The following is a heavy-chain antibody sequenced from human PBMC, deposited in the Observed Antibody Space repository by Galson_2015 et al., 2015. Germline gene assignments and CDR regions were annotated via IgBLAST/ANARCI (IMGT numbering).Heavy chain of an antibody. CDR1: GFTVSGVQ. CDR3: ARDDVDTRGFAY. Sequence: LRLSCAASGFTVSGVQMSWVRQAPGKGLEWVAIIWYDGSNEYYADSVKGRFTISRDNSKNTVYLQMNSLRAEDTAVYYCARDDVDTRGFAYWGQGTLVTVSS. J-gene: IGHJ4*02. CDR2: IWYDGSNE. V-gene: IGHV3-33*08. D-gene: IGHD5-18*01.